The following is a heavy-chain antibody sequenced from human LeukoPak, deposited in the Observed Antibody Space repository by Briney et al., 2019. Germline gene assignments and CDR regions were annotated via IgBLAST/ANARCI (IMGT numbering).Heavy chain of an antibody. V-gene: IGHV4-59*01. Sequence: SETLSLTCTVSGGSISSYYWSWIRQPPGKGLEWIGYIYYSGSTNYNPSLKSRVTISVDTSKNQFSLKLSSVTAADTAVYYCARVGGSRSGHFDYWGQGTLATVSS. CDR2: IYYSGST. CDR1: GGSISSYY. D-gene: IGHD3-10*01. CDR3: ARVGGSRSGHFDY. J-gene: IGHJ4*02.